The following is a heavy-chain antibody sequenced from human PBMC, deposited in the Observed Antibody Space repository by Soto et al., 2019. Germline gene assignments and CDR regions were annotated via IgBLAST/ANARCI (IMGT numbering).Heavy chain of an antibody. V-gene: IGHV4-39*01. CDR2: IYSLGNT. J-gene: IGHJ4*02. CDR1: GGSISSSSYY. D-gene: IGHD3-9*01. Sequence: SETLSLTCTVSGGSISSSSYYWGWIRQPPGQGLEWLGTIYSLGNTYYNPSLKSRVTISVDKSKSQLFLKLSSVTAPDTAVYYCGRLEGLATISYYFDYWGQGALVTVSS. CDR3: GRLEGLATISYYFDY.